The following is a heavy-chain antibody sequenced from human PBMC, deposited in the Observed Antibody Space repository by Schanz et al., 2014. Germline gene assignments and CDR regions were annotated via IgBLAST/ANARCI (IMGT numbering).Heavy chain of an antibody. CDR3: ARAKRFGDMDV. J-gene: IGHJ6*02. D-gene: IGHD3-10*01. CDR1: GLIFSTYT. V-gene: IGHV3-48*01. Sequence: EVQLVESGGGLVRPGGSLRLSCTTSGLIFSTYTLNWVRQAPGKGLEWISYISFSGNTIYYADSVKGRFTISRDNAKNSVFLQMNRLRAEDTAVYYCARAKRFGDMDVWGQGTTVTVSS. CDR2: ISFSGNTI.